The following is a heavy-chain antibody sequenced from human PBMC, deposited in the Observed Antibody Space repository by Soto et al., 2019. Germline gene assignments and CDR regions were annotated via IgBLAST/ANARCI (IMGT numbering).Heavy chain of an antibody. V-gene: IGHV6-1*01. CDR1: GDSVSSNTAA. CDR3: AKQTSDSTWYGGIDY. D-gene: IGHD6-13*01. Sequence: SQTLSLTCAISGDSVSSNTAAWNWIRQSPSRGLEWLGRTYYRSKWHNDYAVSVKSRIIINPDTSKNHVSLQLNSVTPEDTAIYYCAKQTSDSTWYGGIDYWAQGTMVTVSS. CDR2: TYYRSKWHN. J-gene: IGHJ4*02.